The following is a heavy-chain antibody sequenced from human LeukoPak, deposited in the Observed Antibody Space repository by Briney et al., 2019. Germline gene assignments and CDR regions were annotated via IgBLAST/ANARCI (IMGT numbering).Heavy chain of an antibody. Sequence: GGSLRLSCAASGFTFSDYYMSWIRQAPGKGLEWVSYISSSGSTTYYADSVKGRFTISRDNAKNSLYLQMNSLRAEDTAVYYCARVPEPQYGAIRLAAAPTSPNDYWGQGTLVTVSS. CDR3: ARVPEPQYGAIRLAAAPTSPNDY. CDR2: ISSSGSTT. J-gene: IGHJ4*02. V-gene: IGHV3-11*01. CDR1: GFTFSDYY. D-gene: IGHD6-13*01.